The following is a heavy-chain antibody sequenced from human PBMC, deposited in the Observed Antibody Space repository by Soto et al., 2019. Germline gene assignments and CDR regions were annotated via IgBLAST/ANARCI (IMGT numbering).Heavy chain of an antibody. CDR2: ISGFNGKT. D-gene: IGHD2-21*01. Sequence: ASVKVSCKTSGYSFARYGVSWVRQAPGQGLEWLGWISGFNGKTEYSQTLRDRVTLTTDTSTGTAYLELRRLKSDDTAIYYCARVRNYCGTAGANWFGLWGQGTLVTVSS. V-gene: IGHV1-18*01. CDR1: GYSFARYG. CDR3: ARVRNYCGTAGANWFGL. J-gene: IGHJ5*02.